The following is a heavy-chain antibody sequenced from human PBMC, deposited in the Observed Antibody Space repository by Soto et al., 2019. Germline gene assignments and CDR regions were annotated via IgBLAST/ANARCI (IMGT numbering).Heavy chain of an antibody. Sequence: PSETLSLTCTVSGGSISSGGYYWSWIRQHPGKGLEWIGYIYYSGSTYYNPSLKSRVTISVDTSKNQFSLKLSSVTAADTAVYYCARGIAAAGTNHYYGMDVWGQGTTVTVSS. CDR2: IYYSGST. D-gene: IGHD6-13*01. CDR3: ARGIAAAGTNHYYGMDV. CDR1: GGSISSGGYY. J-gene: IGHJ6*02. V-gene: IGHV4-31*03.